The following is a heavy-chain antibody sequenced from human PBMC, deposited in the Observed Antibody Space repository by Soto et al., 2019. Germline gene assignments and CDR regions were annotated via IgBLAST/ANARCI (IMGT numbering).Heavy chain of an antibody. CDR1: GGTFSSYT. D-gene: IGHD2-2*01. V-gene: IGHV1-69*02. J-gene: IGHJ6*03. CDR2: IIPILGIA. Sequence: QVQLVQSGAEVKKPGSSVKVSCKASGGTFSSYTISWVRQAPGQGLEWMGRIIPILGIANYAQKFQGRVTITADKSTSTAYMELSSLRSEDTAVYYCARGASPEMVPRSYYYYMDVWGKGTTVTVSS. CDR3: ARGASPEMVPRSYYYYMDV.